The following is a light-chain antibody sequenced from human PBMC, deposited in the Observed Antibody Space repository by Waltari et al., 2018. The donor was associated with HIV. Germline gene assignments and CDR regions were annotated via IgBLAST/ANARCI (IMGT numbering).Light chain of an antibody. CDR2: RDH. V-gene: IGLV1-47*01. J-gene: IGLJ2*01. Sequence: QSVLTQPPSASGTPAPKVTISSSGGTAHIGANFVFWFQQFPGTAPKLLNYRDHLRHSGVPARFSGSKSGTSASLTISGLRSDDEAHYFCAVLDDTLGGGVFGGGTKLTVL. CDR1: TAHIGANF. CDR3: AVLDDTLGGGV.